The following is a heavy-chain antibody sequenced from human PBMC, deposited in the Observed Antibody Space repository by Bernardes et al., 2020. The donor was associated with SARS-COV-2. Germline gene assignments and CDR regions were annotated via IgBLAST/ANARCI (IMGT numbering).Heavy chain of an antibody. V-gene: IGHV1-2*02. CDR3: ARSGWARCSSTSCYYAMDV. CDR2: INPNSGGT. Sequence: ASVKVSCKASGYTFPAYYIHWVRQAPGQGLEWMGWINPNSGGTNYAEKFQGRVTMTRDTSISTAYLELSRLRSDDTAVYYCARSGWARCSSTSCYYAMDVWGQGTTVTVSS. J-gene: IGHJ6*02. CDR1: GYTFPAYY. D-gene: IGHD2-2*01.